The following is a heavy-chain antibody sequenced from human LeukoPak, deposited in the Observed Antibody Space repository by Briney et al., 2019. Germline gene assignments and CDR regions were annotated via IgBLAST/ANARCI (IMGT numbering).Heavy chain of an antibody. J-gene: IGHJ4*02. Sequence: PGRSLRLSCATSGFTFSSYGMHWVRQAPGKGLEWVAVISYDDGSNKYYADSVKGRFTISRDNSKNTLYLQMNRLRPEDTAVYYCAKGSTFFDSWGQGTLVTVSS. CDR3: AKGSTFFDS. CDR2: ISYDDGSNK. D-gene: IGHD2/OR15-2a*01. V-gene: IGHV3-30*18. CDR1: GFTFSSYG.